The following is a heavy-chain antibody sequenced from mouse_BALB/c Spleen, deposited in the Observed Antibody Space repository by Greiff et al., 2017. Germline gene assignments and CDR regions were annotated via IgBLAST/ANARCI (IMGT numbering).Heavy chain of an antibody. D-gene: IGHD1-1*01. CDR3: ARDTTVVATPFDY. CDR1: GFNINDYY. CDR2: IDTENGNT. Sequence: VQLQQSGAELVRPGALVKLSCKASGFNINDYYMHWVKQRPEQGLEWIGWIDTENGNTIYDPKFPGKARIKADTSSNTAYLQLSSLTSEDTAVYYCARDTTVVATPFDYGGQGTTLTVSS. J-gene: IGHJ2*01. V-gene: IGHV14-1*02.